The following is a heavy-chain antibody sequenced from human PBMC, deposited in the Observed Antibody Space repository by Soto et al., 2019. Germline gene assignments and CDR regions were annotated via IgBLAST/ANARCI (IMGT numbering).Heavy chain of an antibody. D-gene: IGHD6-19*01. CDR3: ARVWYSSGWYYFDY. Sequence: QVQLVQSGAEVKKSGASVKVSCKASGYTFTSHGFSWVRQAPGQGLEWMGWISAYNGNTNYAQNFKGRVTMTTDTYTTTAYMELMSRSSDDTAVDYCARVWYSSGWYYFDYWGQGTLVTVSS. V-gene: IGHV1-18*01. CDR1: GYTFTSHG. J-gene: IGHJ4*02. CDR2: ISAYNGNT.